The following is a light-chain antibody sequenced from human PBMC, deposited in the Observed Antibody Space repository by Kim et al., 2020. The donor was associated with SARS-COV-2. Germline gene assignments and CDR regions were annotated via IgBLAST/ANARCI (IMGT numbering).Light chain of an antibody. Sequence: SYELTQPPSVSVSPGQTASITCSGDKLGDKYACWYQQKPGQSPVLVIYQDSKRPSGIPERFSGSNSGNTATLTIGGTQAMDEADYYCQAWDSSTGVFGGG. V-gene: IGLV3-1*01. J-gene: IGLJ3*02. CDR1: KLGDKY. CDR3: QAWDSSTGV. CDR2: QDS.